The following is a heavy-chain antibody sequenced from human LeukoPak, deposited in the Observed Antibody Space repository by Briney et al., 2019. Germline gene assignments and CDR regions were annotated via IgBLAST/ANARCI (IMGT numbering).Heavy chain of an antibody. CDR1: GFTFSSYA. CDR3: ARDLLRFLEWLLVGC. D-gene: IGHD3-3*01. CDR2: ISYDGSNK. V-gene: IGHV3-30-3*01. J-gene: IGHJ4*02. Sequence: GRSLRLSCAASGFTFSSYAMHWVRQAPGKGLEWVAVISYDGSNKYYADSVKGRFTISRDNSKNTLYLQMNSLRAEDTAVYYCARDLLRFLEWLLVGCWGQGTLVTVSS.